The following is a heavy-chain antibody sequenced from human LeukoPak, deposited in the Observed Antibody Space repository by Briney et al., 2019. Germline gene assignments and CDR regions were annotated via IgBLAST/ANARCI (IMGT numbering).Heavy chain of an antibody. Sequence: GASVKVSCKASGYTFTGYDINWVRQATGQGLEWMGWMNPNSGNTGYAQKFQGRVTMTRNTSISTAYMELSSLRSEDTAVYYCARAYSYDFWSKINGDYYMDVWGKGTTVTVSS. CDR2: MNPNSGNT. D-gene: IGHD3-3*01. CDR3: ARAYSYDFWSKINGDYYMDV. V-gene: IGHV1-8*01. CDR1: GYTFTGYD. J-gene: IGHJ6*03.